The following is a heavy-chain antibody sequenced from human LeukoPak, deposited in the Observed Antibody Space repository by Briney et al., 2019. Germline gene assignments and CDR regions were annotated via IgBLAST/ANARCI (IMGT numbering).Heavy chain of an antibody. V-gene: IGHV3-30*02. J-gene: IGHJ4*02. D-gene: IGHD3-9*01. Sequence: PGGSLRLSCAAYGFTFSSYGMHWVRQAPGKGLEWVAFIRYDGSIKYYADSVKGRFTISRDNSKNTLYLQMNSLRAEDTALYYCAIGPYYNMTGFPTRYPIDYWGQGTLVTVSS. CDR3: AIGPYYNMTGFPTRYPIDY. CDR2: IRYDGSIK. CDR1: GFTFSSYG.